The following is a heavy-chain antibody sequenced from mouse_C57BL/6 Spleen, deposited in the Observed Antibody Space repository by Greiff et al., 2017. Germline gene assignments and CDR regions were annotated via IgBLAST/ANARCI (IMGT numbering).Heavy chain of an antibody. V-gene: IGHV5-6*01. CDR1: GFTFSSYG. J-gene: IGHJ1*03. CDR3: ASHHFSWDIDV. CDR2: LSRGGSYT. Sequence: EVQLVESGGDLVKPGGSLKLSCAASGFTFSSYGMSWVRQTPDKRLEWVATLSRGGSYTYYPDSVKGRFTISRDNAKITLYRQISGLKAVDTAINSCASHHFSWDIDVWGTGTSVTVSS.